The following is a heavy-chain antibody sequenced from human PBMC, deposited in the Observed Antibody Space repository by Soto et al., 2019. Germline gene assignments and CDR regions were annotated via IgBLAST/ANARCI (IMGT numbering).Heavy chain of an antibody. V-gene: IGHV1-8*01. CDR1: GYTFTSYD. CDR2: MNPNSGNT. D-gene: IGHD3-9*01. Sequence: ASVKVSCKXSGYTFTSYDINWVRQATGQGLEWMGWMNPNSGNTGYAQKFQGRVTMTRNTSISTAYMELSSLRSEDTAVYYCARELGISGVNVWFDPWGQGTLVTVSS. CDR3: ARELGISGVNVWFDP. J-gene: IGHJ5*02.